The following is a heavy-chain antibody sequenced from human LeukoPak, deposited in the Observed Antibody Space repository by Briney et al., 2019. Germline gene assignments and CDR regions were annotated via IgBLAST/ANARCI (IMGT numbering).Heavy chain of an antibody. CDR1: GFTFSSSW. Sequence: PGGSLRLSCAASGFTFSSSWTTWVRQAPGKGLEWVANIKQDGSEKYYVDSVKGRFTISRDNAKNSLYLQMNSLRAEDTAVYYCARGGHSSSYFWIFWGQGTLVTVSS. V-gene: IGHV3-7*04. CDR3: ARGGHSSSYFWIF. J-gene: IGHJ4*02. CDR2: IKQDGSEK. D-gene: IGHD6-13*01.